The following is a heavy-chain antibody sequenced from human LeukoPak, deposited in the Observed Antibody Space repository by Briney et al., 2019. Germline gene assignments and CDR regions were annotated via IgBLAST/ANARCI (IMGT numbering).Heavy chain of an antibody. CDR1: GGSISSYY. J-gene: IGHJ4*02. CDR2: IYYRGST. CDR3: ARHCSGGSWPDFFDY. D-gene: IGHD2-15*01. V-gene: IGHV4-59*08. Sequence: PSETLSLTCTVSGGSISSYYWSWIRQPPGKGLEWIGYIYYRGSTNYNPSLKSRVTISVDTSKNQFSLKLSSVTAADTAVYYCARHCSGGSWPDFFDYWGQGTLVTVSS.